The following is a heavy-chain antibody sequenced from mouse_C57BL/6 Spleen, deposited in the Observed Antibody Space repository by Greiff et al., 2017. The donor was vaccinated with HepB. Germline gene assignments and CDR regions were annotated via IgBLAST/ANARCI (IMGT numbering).Heavy chain of an antibody. V-gene: IGHV1-64*01. CDR2: IHPNSGST. CDR3: AREGELLRWYVDV. D-gene: IGHD1-1*01. J-gene: IGHJ1*03. CDR1: GYTFTSYW. Sequence: QVQLQQPGAELVKPGASVKLSCKASGYTFTSYWMHWVKQRPGQGLEWIGMIHPNSGSTNYNEKFKSKATLTVDKSSSTAYMQLSSLTSEDSAVYYCAREGELLRWYVDVWGTGTTVTVSS.